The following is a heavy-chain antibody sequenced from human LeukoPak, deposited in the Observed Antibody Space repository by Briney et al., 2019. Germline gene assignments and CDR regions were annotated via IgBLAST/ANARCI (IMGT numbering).Heavy chain of an antibody. CDR3: AKDMASIVGATALDY. CDR1: GFTFSSYA. D-gene: IGHD1-26*01. J-gene: IGHJ4*02. Sequence: GGSLRLSCAASGFTFSSYAMHWVRQAPGKGLEWVSGISWNSGSIGYADSVRGRFTISRDNAKNSLYLQMNSLRAEDTALYYCAKDMASIVGATALDYWGQGTLVTVSS. V-gene: IGHV3-9*01. CDR2: ISWNSGSI.